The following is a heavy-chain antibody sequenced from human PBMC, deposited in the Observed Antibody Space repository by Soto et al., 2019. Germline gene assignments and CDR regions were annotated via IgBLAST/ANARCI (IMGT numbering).Heavy chain of an antibody. CDR2: ISGSGGST. CDR1: GFTFSSYA. V-gene: IGHV3-23*01. J-gene: IGHJ4*02. Sequence: GGSLRLSCAAPGFTFSSYAMSWVRQAPGKGLEWVSAISGSGGSTYYADSVKGRFTISRDNSKNTLYLQMNSLRAEDTAVYYCARDAYYGSGSYRYYFDYWGQGTLVTVSS. CDR3: ARDAYYGSGSYRYYFDY. D-gene: IGHD3-10*01.